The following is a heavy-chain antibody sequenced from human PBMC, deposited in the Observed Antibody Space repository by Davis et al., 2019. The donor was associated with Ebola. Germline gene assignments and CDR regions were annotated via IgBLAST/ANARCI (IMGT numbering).Heavy chain of an antibody. J-gene: IGHJ4*02. CDR2: IRSKAKSYAT. CDR3: TTTTTHFDY. V-gene: IGHV3-73*01. D-gene: IGHD1-26*01. Sequence: GESLKISCAASGFTFSGSAMHWVRQASGKGLEWVGRIRSKAKSYATAYAASVKGRFTISRDDSKNTAYLQMNSLKTEDTAVYYCTTTTTHFDYWGQGTLVTVSS. CDR1: GFTFSGSA.